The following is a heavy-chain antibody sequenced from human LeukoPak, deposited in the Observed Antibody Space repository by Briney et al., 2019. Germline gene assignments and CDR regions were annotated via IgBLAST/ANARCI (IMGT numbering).Heavy chain of an antibody. CDR1: GFTFSSYA. CDR2: ISDRGGTT. D-gene: IGHD2-15*01. CDR3: AKVTSGGSCYQSDY. V-gene: IGHV3-23*01. J-gene: IGHJ4*02. Sequence: GESLRLSCAASGFTFSSYAMNWVRQAPGKGLEWVSGISDRGGTTYYADSVEGRFTISRDNSKNALYLQMNNLRAEGTAVYYCAKVTSGGSCYQSDYWGQGTLVTVSS.